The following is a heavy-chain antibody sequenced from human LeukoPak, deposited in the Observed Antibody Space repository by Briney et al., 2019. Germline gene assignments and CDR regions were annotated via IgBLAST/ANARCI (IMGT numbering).Heavy chain of an antibody. CDR2: IYYSGST. J-gene: IGHJ4*02. V-gene: IGHV4-31*03. Sequence: PSQTLSLTCTVSGGSISSGGYYWSWIRQHPGKGLEWIGYIYYSGSTYYNPSLNSRVTISVDTSKNQFSLKLSSVTAADTAVYYCARVDDSSGYYQYYFDYWGQGTLVTVSS. CDR1: GGSISSGGYY. CDR3: ARVDDSSGYYQYYFDY. D-gene: IGHD3-22*01.